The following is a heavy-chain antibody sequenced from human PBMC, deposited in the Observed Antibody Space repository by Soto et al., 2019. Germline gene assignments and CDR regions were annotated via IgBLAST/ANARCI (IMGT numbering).Heavy chain of an antibody. Sequence: QVQLQQWGAGLLKPSETLSLTCAVYGGSFSGYYWSWLRQPPGKGPEWIGEINYSGSTKYNPSLESRVTTSVATSENQFSLKLNSVSAADTAVYSCARTGGMDVWSEGATVTVSS. CDR3: ARTGGMDV. V-gene: IGHV4-34*01. J-gene: IGHJ6*04. CDR1: GGSFSGYY. CDR2: INYSGST.